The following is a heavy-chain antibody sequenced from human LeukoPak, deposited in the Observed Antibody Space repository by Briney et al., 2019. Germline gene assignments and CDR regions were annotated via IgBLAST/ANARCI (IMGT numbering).Heavy chain of an antibody. D-gene: IGHD3-10*01. Sequence: SETLRLTRAVDGWTFSTYNASYTRQPPGKGLEWIGEINRSGSTNYNPSLKSRVTISVDTSKNQFSLKLSSVTAADTAAYYWAVFSGSGSYGYWYFLLWRRGPPVTVSS. CDR2: INRSGST. V-gene: IGHV4-34*08. CDR1: GWTFSTYN. CDR3: AVFSGSGSYGYWYFLL. J-gene: IGHJ2*01.